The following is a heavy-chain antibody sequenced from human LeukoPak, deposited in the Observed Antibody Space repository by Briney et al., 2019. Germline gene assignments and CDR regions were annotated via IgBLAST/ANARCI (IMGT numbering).Heavy chain of an antibody. CDR1: GFTVSDNY. CDR3: ARDPDFSGSYIDAFDI. Sequence: GGSLRLSCAASGFTVSDNYMSWVRQAPGKGLEWVSVIYSDGRTYYADSVKGRFTFARDSSKNTLYLQMNSLRVEDTAVYYCARDPDFSGSYIDAFDIWGQGTMVTVSS. D-gene: IGHD1-26*01. V-gene: IGHV3-53*01. J-gene: IGHJ3*02. CDR2: IYSDGRT.